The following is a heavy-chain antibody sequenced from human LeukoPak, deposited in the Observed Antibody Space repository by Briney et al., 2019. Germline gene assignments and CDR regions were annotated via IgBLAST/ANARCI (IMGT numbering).Heavy chain of an antibody. CDR1: GFTFSDYY. CDR2: ISSSGSFI. V-gene: IGHV3-11*04. J-gene: IGHJ4*02. Sequence: GALRLSCAASGFTFSDYYMSWIRQAPGKGLEWVSYISSSGSFIYYADSVKGRFTISRDNAKNSLYLHMNSLRAEDTALYYCAREPYYDSSGYSPDYWGQGTLVTVSS. D-gene: IGHD3-22*01. CDR3: AREPYYDSSGYSPDY.